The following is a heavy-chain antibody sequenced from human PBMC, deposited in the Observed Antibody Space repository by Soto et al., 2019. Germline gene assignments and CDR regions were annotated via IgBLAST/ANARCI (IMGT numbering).Heavy chain of an antibody. Sequence: PGGSLRLSCAASGFAFDSYWMHWDRQVPGERPVWVSRIDYDGTTTTYADFVKGRFTISRDNAKNTLYLQMNNLRAEDTAVYYCTRGPRPSSAGTGAYWGQGTQVTVSS. V-gene: IGHV3-74*01. CDR1: GFAFDSYW. D-gene: IGHD3-10*01. J-gene: IGHJ4*02. CDR2: IDYDGTTT. CDR3: TRGPRPSSAGTGAY.